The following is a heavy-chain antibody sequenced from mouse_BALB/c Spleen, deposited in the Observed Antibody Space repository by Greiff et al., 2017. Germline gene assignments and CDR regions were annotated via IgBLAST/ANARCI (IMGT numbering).Heavy chain of an antibody. Sequence: EVQRVESGPSLVKPSQTLSLTCSVTGDSITSGYWNWIRKFPGNKLEYMGYISYSGSTYYNPSLKSRISITRDTSKNQYYLQLNSVTTEDTATYYCARSPYGNYRFAYWGQGTLVTVSA. CDR1: GDSITSGY. V-gene: IGHV3-8*02. CDR3: ARSPYGNYRFAY. J-gene: IGHJ3*01. CDR2: ISYSGST. D-gene: IGHD2-1*01.